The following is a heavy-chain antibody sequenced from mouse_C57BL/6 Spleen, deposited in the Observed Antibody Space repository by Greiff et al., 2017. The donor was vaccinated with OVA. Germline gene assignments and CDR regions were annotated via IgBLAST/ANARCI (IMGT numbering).Heavy chain of an antibody. CDR3: ARTTTERGFAY. CDR1: GYTFTSYW. Sequence: QVQLQQPGAELVKPGASVKLSCKASGYTFTSYWMQWVKQRPGQGLEWIGEIDPSDSYTNYNQKFKGKATLTVDTSSSTAYMQLSSLTSEDAAVYYCARTTTERGFAYWGQGTLVTVSA. J-gene: IGHJ3*01. CDR2: IDPSDSYT. V-gene: IGHV1-50*01. D-gene: IGHD1-1*01.